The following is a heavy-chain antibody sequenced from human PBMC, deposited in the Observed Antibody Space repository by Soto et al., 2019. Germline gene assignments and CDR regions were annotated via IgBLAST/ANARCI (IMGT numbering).Heavy chain of an antibody. CDR1: GYTFTGYY. D-gene: IGHD2-2*01. Sequence: VASVKVSCKASGYTFTGYYMHWVRQAPGQGLEWMGWINPSSGGTNYAQKFQGRVTMTRDTSISTAYMELSRLRSDDTAVYYCARDDGSTSFARSYYYYGMDVWGQGTTVTVSS. V-gene: IGHV1-2*02. J-gene: IGHJ6*02. CDR2: INPSSGGT. CDR3: ARDDGSTSFARSYYYYGMDV.